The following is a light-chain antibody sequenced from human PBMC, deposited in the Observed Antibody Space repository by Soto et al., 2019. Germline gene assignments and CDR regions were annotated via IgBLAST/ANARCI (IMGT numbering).Light chain of an antibody. Sequence: EIVLTQSPGTLSLSPGERATLSCRASQSVSSTYLAWYQQKPGQAPRLLIYGASNRAIGIPDRFSGGGSGTDFTLTISRLEPEDGAVYYCQQYGSSPPFTFGPGTKVEI. CDR2: GAS. CDR3: QQYGSSPPFT. CDR1: QSVSSTY. V-gene: IGKV3-20*01. J-gene: IGKJ3*01.